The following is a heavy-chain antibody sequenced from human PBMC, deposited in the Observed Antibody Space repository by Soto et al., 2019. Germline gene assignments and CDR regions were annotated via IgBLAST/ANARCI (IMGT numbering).Heavy chain of an antibody. Sequence: LRLSCAASGFTFSSYGMHWVRQAPGKGLEWVAVIWYDGSNKYYADSVKGRFTISRDNSKNTLYLQMNSLRSEDTAVYYCVRASARHYGSGSYYPWEDYYYYYMDVWGKGTTVTVSS. V-gene: IGHV3-33*01. CDR3: VRASARHYGSGSYYPWEDYYYYYMDV. CDR2: IWYDGSNK. D-gene: IGHD3-10*01. CDR1: GFTFSSYG. J-gene: IGHJ6*03.